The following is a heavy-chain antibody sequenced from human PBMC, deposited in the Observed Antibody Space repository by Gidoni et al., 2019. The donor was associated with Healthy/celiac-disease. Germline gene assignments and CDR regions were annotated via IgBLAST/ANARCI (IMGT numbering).Heavy chain of an antibody. CDR1: GGSISSSSYC. J-gene: IGHJ5*02. D-gene: IGHD2-15*01. V-gene: IGHV4-39*01. CDR2: IYYRGST. Sequence: QLPLQESGPGLVKPPETLSLTCTVSGGSISSSSYCWGWIRQPPGKGLEWIGSIYYRGSTYYIPSLTSLVTISLDTSTNHFSLNLSSVTVADTAVDYCARGNFDIVVVVAALSWFDPWGQGTLVTVSS. CDR3: ARGNFDIVVVVAALSWFDP.